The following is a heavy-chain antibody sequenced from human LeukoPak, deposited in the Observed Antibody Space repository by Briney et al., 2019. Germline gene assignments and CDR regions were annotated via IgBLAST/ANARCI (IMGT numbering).Heavy chain of an antibody. CDR3: ARGTDSDYYYGSGSYLWYY. V-gene: IGHV4-59*01. CDR1: GGSISDYY. D-gene: IGHD3-10*01. J-gene: IGHJ4*02. Sequence: SETLSLTCTVSGGSISDYYCSWIRQSPGKGLEWIGYSYYSGRTNYNPSLKSRVTISVDTSKNQFSLKLSSVSAADTAVYYCARGTDSDYYYGSGSYLWYYWGQGTLVTVSS. CDR2: SYYSGRT.